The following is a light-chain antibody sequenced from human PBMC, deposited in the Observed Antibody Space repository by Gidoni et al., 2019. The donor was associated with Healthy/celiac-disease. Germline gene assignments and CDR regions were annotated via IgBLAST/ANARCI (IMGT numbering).Light chain of an antibody. J-gene: IGKJ2*01. CDR2: AAS. V-gene: IGKV1-39*01. CDR1: QSISSY. Sequence: IQMTQSSSSLSASVGDRVTITCRASQSISSYLNWYQQKPGKAPKLLIYAASSLQSGVPSRFSGSGSGTDFTLTSSSLQPEDFATYYCQQSYSTPLYTFGQGTKLEIK. CDR3: QQSYSTPLYT.